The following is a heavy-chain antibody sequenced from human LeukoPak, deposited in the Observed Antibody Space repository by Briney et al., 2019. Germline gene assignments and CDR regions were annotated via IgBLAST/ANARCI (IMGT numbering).Heavy chain of an antibody. CDR1: RFTPSILW. D-gene: IGHD2-21*01. V-gene: IGHV3-74*01. Sequence: GRRLCLSCALSRFTPSILWVHWVRQAPRKGRVWVSSMKTDVKRTTYADTVKGGLPISRANAKNTLYWQMDSLGAEYTALYSGAHQIADAKLGNWGEGGLATVS. CDR2: MKTDVKRT. J-gene: IGHJ4*02. CDR3: AHQIADAKLGN.